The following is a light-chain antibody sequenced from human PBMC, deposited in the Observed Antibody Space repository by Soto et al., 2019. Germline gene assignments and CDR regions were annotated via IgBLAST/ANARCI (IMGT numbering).Light chain of an antibody. CDR2: DVS. V-gene: IGLV2-11*01. J-gene: IGLJ1*01. CDR3: CSYAGSYTYV. CDR1: SSDIGGYNY. Sequence: QSVLTQARSVSGSPGQSVTISCTGTSSDIGGYNYVSWYQQHPGKAPKLIIFDVSERPSGVPARFSGSKSGNTASLTISGLQADDEADYYCCSYAGSYTYVFGSGTKVTVL.